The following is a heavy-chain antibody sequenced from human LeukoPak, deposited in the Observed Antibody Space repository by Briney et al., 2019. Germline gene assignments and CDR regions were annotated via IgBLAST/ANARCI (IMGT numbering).Heavy chain of an antibody. CDR2: ITSSSSYI. J-gene: IGHJ4*02. Sequence: GGSLRLSCAASGFTFSTYNMNWVRQAPGKGLEWVSSITSSSSYIYYADSVKGRFTISRDNAKNSLYLQMNSLRAEDTAVYYCAKAVKYHTFDYWGQGTLVAVSS. V-gene: IGHV3-21*01. CDR1: GFTFSTYN. CDR3: AKAVKYHTFDY. D-gene: IGHD1-14*01.